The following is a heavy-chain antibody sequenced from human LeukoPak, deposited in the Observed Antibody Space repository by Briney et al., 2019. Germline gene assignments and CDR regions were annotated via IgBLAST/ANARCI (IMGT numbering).Heavy chain of an antibody. J-gene: IGHJ3*02. CDR1: GYTFADYH. CDR2: INPKSGVT. Sequence: ASVKVSCKGSGYTFADYHIHWVRQAPGQGLEWMGWINPKSGVTHYAQKFQGRVTMTRDLSIKTTFMDLRSLTSDDSAIFYCATTLSRGGPDDAFDIWGHGTMVIVSS. V-gene: IGHV1-2*02. CDR3: ATTLSRGGPDDAFDI.